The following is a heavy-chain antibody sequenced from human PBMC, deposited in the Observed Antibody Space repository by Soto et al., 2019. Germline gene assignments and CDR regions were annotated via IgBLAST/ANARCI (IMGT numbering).Heavy chain of an antibody. CDR2: IYWDDDK. J-gene: IGHJ3*02. D-gene: IGHD4-4*01. Sequence: QITLKESGPTLVKPTQTLTLTCTFSGFSLSTSGVGVGWIRQPPGKALEWLALIYWDDDKRYSPSLKSRLTITKDTSKNQVVLTMTSMDPVDTATYYCAHRVTTRDSDAFDIWGQGTMVTVSS. V-gene: IGHV2-5*02. CDR1: GFSLSTSGVG. CDR3: AHRVTTRDSDAFDI.